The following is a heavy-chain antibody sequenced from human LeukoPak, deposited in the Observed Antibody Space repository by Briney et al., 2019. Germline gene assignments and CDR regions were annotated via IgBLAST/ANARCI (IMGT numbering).Heavy chain of an antibody. CDR2: INPNSGAT. Sequence: ASVKVSCKASGYTFSDYYVHWVRQAPGQGLEWMGWINPNSGATKYAQKFQGRVTMTRVTSIRTAYMEPTILTSDDTAVYYCASVYSAKDLAQLDYWGQGTLVTVSS. V-gene: IGHV1-2*02. D-gene: IGHD5-12*01. J-gene: IGHJ4*02. CDR1: GYTFSDYY. CDR3: ASVYSAKDLAQLDY.